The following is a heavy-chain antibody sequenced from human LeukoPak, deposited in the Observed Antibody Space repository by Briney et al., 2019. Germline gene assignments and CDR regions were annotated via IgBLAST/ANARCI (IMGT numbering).Heavy chain of an antibody. CDR3: AKGITGTTRWYFDY. CDR1: GFTFSNYA. V-gene: IGHV3-23*01. CDR2: ISGSGGST. D-gene: IGHD1-14*01. J-gene: IGHJ4*02. Sequence: GGSLRLSCAVSGFTFSNYAMSWVRQAPGKGLEWVSAISGSGGSTYYADSVKGRFTISRDNSKNTLYLQMNSLRAEDTAVYYCAKGITGTTRWYFDYWGQGTLVTVSS.